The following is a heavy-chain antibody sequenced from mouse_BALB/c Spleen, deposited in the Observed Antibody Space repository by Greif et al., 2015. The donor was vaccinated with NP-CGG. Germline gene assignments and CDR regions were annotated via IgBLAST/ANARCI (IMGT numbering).Heavy chain of an antibody. CDR1: GFNIKDYY. D-gene: IGHD4-1*01. Sequence: EVKLVESGAELVRSGASVKLSCTASGFNIKDYYMHWVKQRPEQGLEWIGWIDPEDGDTEYAPKFQGKATMTADTSSNTAYLQLSSLTSEDTAVYYCNAGLGRAVDYWGQGTSVTVSS. CDR3: NAGLGRAVDY. CDR2: IDPEDGDT. V-gene: IGHV14-4*02. J-gene: IGHJ4*01.